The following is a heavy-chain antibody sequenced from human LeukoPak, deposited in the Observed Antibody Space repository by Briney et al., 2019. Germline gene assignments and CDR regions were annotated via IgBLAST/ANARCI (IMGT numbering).Heavy chain of an antibody. CDR2: IKQDGSEK. CDR3: VRDLRDGYFGY. J-gene: IGHJ4*02. CDR1: GFTFSSYW. Sequence: PGGSLRLSCAASGFTFSSYWMSWVRQAPGKGLEWVANIKQDGSEKYYVDSVKGRFTISRDNAKNSLYLQMNSLRAEDTAVYYCVRDLRDGYFGYWGQGTLVTVSS. V-gene: IGHV3-7*01.